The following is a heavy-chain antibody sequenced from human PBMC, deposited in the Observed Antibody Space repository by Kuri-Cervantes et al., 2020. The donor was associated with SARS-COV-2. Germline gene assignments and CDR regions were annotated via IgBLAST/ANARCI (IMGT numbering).Heavy chain of an antibody. CDR2: IYYSGST. J-gene: IGHJ6*02. V-gene: IGHV4-31*01. CDR1: GGSISSGGYY. Sequence: SETLSLTCTVSGGSISSGGYYWSWIRQHPGKGLEWIGYIYYSGSTYYNPSLKSLVTISVDTSKNQFSLKLSSVTAADTAVYYCARDSTRYFYYGMDVWGQGTTVTVSS. CDR3: ARDSTRYFYYGMDV.